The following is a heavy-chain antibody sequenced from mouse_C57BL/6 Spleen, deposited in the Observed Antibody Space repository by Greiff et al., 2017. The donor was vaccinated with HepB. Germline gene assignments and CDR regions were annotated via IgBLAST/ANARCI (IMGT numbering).Heavy chain of an antibody. D-gene: IGHD1-1*01. V-gene: IGHV1-80*01. Sequence: VQLQQSGAELVKPGASVKISCKASGYAFSSYWMNWVKQRPGKGLEWIGQIYPGDGDTNYNGKFKGKATLTADKSSSTAYMQLSSLTSEDSAVYFCARPPLYYGSSLGWDWYFDVWGTGTTVTVSS. CDR3: ARPPLYYGSSLGWDWYFDV. J-gene: IGHJ1*03. CDR1: GYAFSSYW. CDR2: IYPGDGDT.